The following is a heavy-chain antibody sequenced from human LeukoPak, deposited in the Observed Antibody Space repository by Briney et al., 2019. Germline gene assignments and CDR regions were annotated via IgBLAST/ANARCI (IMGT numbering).Heavy chain of an antibody. CDR1: GFTISSQW. CDR3: AVARGRADTP. J-gene: IGHJ4*02. D-gene: IGHD2-15*01. Sequence: PGGSLTLSCAPSGFTISSQWMSWVRQAPGKGLEWVANIKQDGSEKYYVDSVKGRFTISKDNAKNSLYLQMNSLRAEDTAVYYCAVARGRADTPWGRGTLVTVSS. V-gene: IGHV3-7*01. CDR2: IKQDGSEK.